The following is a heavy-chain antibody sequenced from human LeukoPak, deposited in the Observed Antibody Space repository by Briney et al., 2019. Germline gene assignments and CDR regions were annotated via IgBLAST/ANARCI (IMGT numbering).Heavy chain of an antibody. V-gene: IGHV3-48*03. CDR2: ISSSGGTI. CDR3: VSSGRDRNGDYGLVY. D-gene: IGHD4-17*01. Sequence: GGSLRLSCAASGFTFSSYEMNWVRQAPGKGLEWVSYISSSGGTIYYADSVKGRFTISRDNAKNSLYLQMNSLRAEDTAVYYCVSSGRDRNGDYGLVYWGQGTLVTVSS. J-gene: IGHJ4*02. CDR1: GFTFSSYE.